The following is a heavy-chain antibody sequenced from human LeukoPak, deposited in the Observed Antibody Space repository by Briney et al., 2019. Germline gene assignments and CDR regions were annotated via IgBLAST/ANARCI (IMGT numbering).Heavy chain of an antibody. CDR2: VFRTGRT. CDR1: GGSTNTGGYF. Sequence: PSETLSLTCTVSGGSTNTGGYFWSWIRQPPGKGLEWIGYVFRTGRTSYNPSLDSRVTISLDRSRNQFSLRLTFVTAADSAMYYCATEGQCGFTTCPGLQFWGQGILVSVSS. CDR3: ATEGQCGFTTCPGLQF. J-gene: IGHJ4*02. V-gene: IGHV4-30-2*01. D-gene: IGHD2-2*01.